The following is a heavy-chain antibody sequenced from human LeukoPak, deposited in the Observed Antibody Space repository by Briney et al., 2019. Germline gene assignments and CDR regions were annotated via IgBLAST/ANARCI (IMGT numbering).Heavy chain of an antibody. Sequence: PSQTLSLTXTVSGGSISSGSYYWSWIRQPAGKGLEWIGRIYTSGSTNYNPSLKSRVTISVDTSKNQFSLKLSSVTAADTAVYYCARVVAVAPLDNWFDPWGQGTLVTVSS. CDR2: IYTSGST. CDR3: ARVVAVAPLDNWFDP. D-gene: IGHD6-19*01. J-gene: IGHJ5*02. CDR1: GGSISSGSYY. V-gene: IGHV4-61*02.